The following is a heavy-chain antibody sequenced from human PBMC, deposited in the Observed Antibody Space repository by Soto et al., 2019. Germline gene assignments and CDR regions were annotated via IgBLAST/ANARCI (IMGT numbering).Heavy chain of an antibody. D-gene: IGHD3-3*01. V-gene: IGHV1-69*02. Sequence: GASVKVSCKASGVTFSSYTISWVRQAPGQGLEWMGRIIPILGIANYAQKFRGRVTITADKSTSTAYMELSSLRSEDTAVYYCARGNYDFWSGYPSENDYWGQGTLVTVSS. CDR2: IIPILGIA. CDR3: ARGNYDFWSGYPSENDY. J-gene: IGHJ4*02. CDR1: GVTFSSYT.